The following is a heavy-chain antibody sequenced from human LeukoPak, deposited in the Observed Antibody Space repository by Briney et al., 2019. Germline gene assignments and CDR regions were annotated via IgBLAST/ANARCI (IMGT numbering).Heavy chain of an antibody. V-gene: IGHV1-69*13. CDR1: GGTFSSYA. CDR2: IIPIFGTA. Sequence: GASVKVSCKASGGTFSSYAISWVRQPPAQGLEWMGGIIPIFGTANYAQKFQGRVTITADESTSTAYMERSSLRTEDTAVSYCARGDYGGNFMLWGQGTQVTVSS. D-gene: IGHD4-23*01. CDR3: ARGDYGGNFML. J-gene: IGHJ4*02.